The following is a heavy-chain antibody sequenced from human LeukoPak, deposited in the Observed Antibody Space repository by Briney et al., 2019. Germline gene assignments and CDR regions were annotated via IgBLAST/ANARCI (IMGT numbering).Heavy chain of an antibody. CDR1: GGSFSGYY. D-gene: IGHD3-10*01. Sequence: SETLSLTCAVYGGSFSGYYWSWIRQPPGKGLEWIREINHSGSTNYNPSLKSRVTISVDTSKNQFSLKLSSVTAADTAVYYCARESGSGSYSAFDYWGQGTLVTVSS. CDR3: ARESGSGSYSAFDY. V-gene: IGHV4-34*01. CDR2: INHSGST. J-gene: IGHJ4*02.